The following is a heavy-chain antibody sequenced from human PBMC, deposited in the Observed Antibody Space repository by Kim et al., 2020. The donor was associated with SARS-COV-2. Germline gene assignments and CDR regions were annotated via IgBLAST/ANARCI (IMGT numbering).Heavy chain of an antibody. CDR3: ARDLRGWSYYFDY. CDR2: IYYSGST. J-gene: IGHJ4*02. D-gene: IGHD6-19*01. Sequence: SETLSLTCTVSGGSISSSSYYWGWIRQPPGKGLEWIGSIYYSGSTYYNPSLKSRVTISVDTSKNQFSLKLSSVTAADTAVYYCARDLRGWSYYFDYWGQGTLVTVSS. V-gene: IGHV4-39*07. CDR1: GGSISSSSYY.